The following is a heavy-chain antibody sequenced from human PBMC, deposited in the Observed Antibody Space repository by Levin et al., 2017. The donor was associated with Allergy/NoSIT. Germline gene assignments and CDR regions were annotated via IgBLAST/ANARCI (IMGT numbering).Heavy chain of an antibody. CDR1: GFTFSDYY. CDR2: ISSSGSTI. Sequence: GESLKISCAASGFTFSDYYMSWIRQAPGKGLEWVSYISSSGSTIYYADSVKGRFTISRDNAKNSLYLQMNSLRAEDTAVYYCARDYSVRQQLEFDYWGQGTLVTVSS. D-gene: IGHD6-13*01. CDR3: ARDYSVRQQLEFDY. V-gene: IGHV3-11*01. J-gene: IGHJ4*02.